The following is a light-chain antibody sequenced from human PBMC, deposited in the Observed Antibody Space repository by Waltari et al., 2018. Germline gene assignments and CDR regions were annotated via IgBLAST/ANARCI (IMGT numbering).Light chain of an antibody. V-gene: IGKV3-20*01. J-gene: IGKJ1*01. CDR2: DTS. CDR1: QSISKY. CDR3: QKYGTLPAT. Sequence: EIVLTQSPGTLSLFPGERAPLSCRASQSISKYLAWYQQKPGQAPRPLIYDTSTRATGIPDRFSGSGSGTDFSLTISRLEPEDFAVYYCQKYGTLPATFGQGTKVELK.